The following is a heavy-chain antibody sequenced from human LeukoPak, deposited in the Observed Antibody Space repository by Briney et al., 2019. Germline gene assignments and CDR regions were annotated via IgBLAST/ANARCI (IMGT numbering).Heavy chain of an antibody. CDR3: ARVGSIAAAGTPDY. CDR2: ISGSGSDT. CDR1: GFIFSDYY. D-gene: IGHD6-13*01. Sequence: KPGGSLRLSCAASGFIFSDYYMTWIRQAPGKGLEWLSYISGSGSDTNYADSVKGRFTTSRDNAKNSLYLQMNCLRAEDTAVYYCARVGSIAAAGTPDYWGQGALVTVSS. V-gene: IGHV3-11*06. J-gene: IGHJ4*02.